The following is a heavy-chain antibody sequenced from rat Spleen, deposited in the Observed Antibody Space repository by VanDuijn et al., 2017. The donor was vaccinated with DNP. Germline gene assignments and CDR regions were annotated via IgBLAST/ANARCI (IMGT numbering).Heavy chain of an antibody. CDR1: GFTFSNYY. V-gene: IGHV5-29*01. CDR2: LSYNGGTP. Sequence: EVQLVESGGGPVQPGRSLKLSCVASGFTFSNYYMAWVRQAPAKGLEWVATLSYNGGTPYYRDSVKGRFTISRDNAQSTLYLQIDSLRSEDTATYYCATGATEGFPYWGQGTLVSVSS. J-gene: IGHJ3*01. D-gene: IGHD1-11*01. CDR3: ATGATEGFPY.